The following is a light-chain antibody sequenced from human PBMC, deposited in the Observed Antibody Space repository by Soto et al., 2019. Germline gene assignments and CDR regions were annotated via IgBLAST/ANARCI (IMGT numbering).Light chain of an antibody. CDR2: AAS. V-gene: IGKV1-17*03. CDR3: LHHHSYPLT. Sequence: DIQMTQSPSAMSASVGDRVTITCRANQDISNYLTWFQQKPGKVPKRLIYAASSLQSGVPSRFSGSGSGTEFTLTVSILQPEDFATYDCLHHHSYPLTFGGGTKVEIK. CDR1: QDISNY. J-gene: IGKJ4*01.